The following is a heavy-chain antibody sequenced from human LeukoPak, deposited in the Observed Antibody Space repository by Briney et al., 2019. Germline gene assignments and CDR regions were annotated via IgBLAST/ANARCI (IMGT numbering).Heavy chain of an antibody. CDR3: NGDILTGLPGYYYGMDV. V-gene: IGHV1-69*04. CDR1: GGTFSSYA. Sequence: GASVKVSCEASGGTFSSYAISWVRQAPGQGLEWMGRIIPILGIANYAQKFQGRVTITADKSTSTAYMELSSLRSEDTAVYYCNGDILTGLPGYYYGMDVWGQGTTVTVSS. J-gene: IGHJ6*02. D-gene: IGHD3-9*01. CDR2: IIPILGIA.